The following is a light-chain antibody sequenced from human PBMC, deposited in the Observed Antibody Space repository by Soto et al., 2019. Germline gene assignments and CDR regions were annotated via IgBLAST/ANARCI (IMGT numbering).Light chain of an antibody. V-gene: IGKV3-11*01. Sequence: EIVLTQSPATLSLSPGERATLSCWASQSVSNSLAWYQQRPGQSPRLLIYDVSTRATGIPARFGGSGSGTDFTLTISSLETEDFAVYYCQQRTNWPLTFGGGTKVYI. CDR2: DVS. CDR3: QQRTNWPLT. J-gene: IGKJ4*01. CDR1: QSVSNS.